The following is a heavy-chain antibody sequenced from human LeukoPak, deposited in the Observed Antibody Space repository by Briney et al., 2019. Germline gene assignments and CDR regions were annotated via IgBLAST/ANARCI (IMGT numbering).Heavy chain of an antibody. CDR2: INTNTGNP. V-gene: IGHV7-4-1*02. D-gene: IGHD2-2*02. Sequence: ASVKVSCKATGYTFTSYAMNWVRQAPGQGPEWMGWINTNTGNPTYAQGFTGRFVFSLDTSVSTAYLQISSLKAEDTAVYYCARDRETRYCSSTSCYKAEVYGMDVWGQGTTVTVSS. CDR3: ARDRETRYCSSTSCYKAEVYGMDV. J-gene: IGHJ6*02. CDR1: GYTFTSYA.